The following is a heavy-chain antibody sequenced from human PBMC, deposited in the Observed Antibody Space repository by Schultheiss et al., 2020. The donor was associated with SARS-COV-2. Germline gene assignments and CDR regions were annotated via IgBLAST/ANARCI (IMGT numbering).Heavy chain of an antibody. Sequence: GGSLRLSCAASGFSFRSYAMTWVRQAPGKGLEYVSAISSNGGSTYYADSVKGRFTVSRDNAKNSLYLQMNSLRDEDTAVYSCARGFDTWYFDLWGRGTLVTVSS. V-gene: IGHV3-64*04. J-gene: IGHJ2*01. CDR3: ARGFDTWYFDL. D-gene: IGHD3-9*01. CDR2: ISSNGGST. CDR1: GFSFRSYA.